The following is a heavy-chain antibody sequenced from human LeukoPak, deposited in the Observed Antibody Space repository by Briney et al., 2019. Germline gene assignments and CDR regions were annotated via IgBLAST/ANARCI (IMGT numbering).Heavy chain of an antibody. Sequence: GASVKVSCKASGYTFSDYYIHWVRQAPGQGLEWMGWINPKSGNTFSTEKFQGRVTLTRDTSFSTAYMELSRLRSDDTAVYYCARDRATSQNTAMAHPYYGMDVWGQGTTVTVSS. J-gene: IGHJ6*02. V-gene: IGHV1-2*02. D-gene: IGHD5-18*01. CDR3: ARDRATSQNTAMAHPYYGMDV. CDR2: INPKSGNT. CDR1: GYTFSDYY.